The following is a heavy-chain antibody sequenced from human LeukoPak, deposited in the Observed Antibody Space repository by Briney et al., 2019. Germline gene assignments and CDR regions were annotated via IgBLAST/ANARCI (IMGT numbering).Heavy chain of an antibody. V-gene: IGHV3-21*01. Sequence: GGSLRLSCEVSGFTFSSYSMNWVRQAPGKGLEWVSSISSSSSYIYYADSVKGRSTISRDNAKNSLYLQMNSLRAEATAVYYCARGEQHHFDYWGQGTLVTVTS. CDR1: GFTFSSYS. CDR3: ARGEQHHFDY. D-gene: IGHD6-13*01. J-gene: IGHJ4*02. CDR2: ISSSSSYI.